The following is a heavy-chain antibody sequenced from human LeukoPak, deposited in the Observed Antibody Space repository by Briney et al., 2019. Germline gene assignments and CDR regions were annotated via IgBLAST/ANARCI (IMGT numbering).Heavy chain of an antibody. V-gene: IGHV3-23*01. D-gene: IGHD6-19*01. Sequence: PGGSLRLSCAASGFTFSSYAMSWVRQAPGKGLEGGSAISGSGGSTYYADSVKGRFTISRDNSKNTLYLQMNSLRAEDTAVYYCAKPWGTWTAVANDYWGQGTLVTVSS. CDR1: GFTFSSYA. CDR3: AKPWGTWTAVANDY. CDR2: ISGSGGST. J-gene: IGHJ4*02.